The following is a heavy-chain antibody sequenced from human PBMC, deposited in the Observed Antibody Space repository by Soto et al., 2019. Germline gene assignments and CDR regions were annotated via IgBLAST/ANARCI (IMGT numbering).Heavy chain of an antibody. Sequence: SVKVSCKASGGTFSSYAISWVRQAPGQGLEWMGGIIPIFGTANYAQKFQGRVTITADKSTSTAYMELSSLRSEDTAVYYCAREAWEYYYDSSGYPWYFDLWGRGTLVTVSS. CDR2: IIPIFGTA. CDR3: AREAWEYYYDSSGYPWYFDL. D-gene: IGHD3-22*01. CDR1: GGTFSSYA. V-gene: IGHV1-69*06. J-gene: IGHJ2*01.